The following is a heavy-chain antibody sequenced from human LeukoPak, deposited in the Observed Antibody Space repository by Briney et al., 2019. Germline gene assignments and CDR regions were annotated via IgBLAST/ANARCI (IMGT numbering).Heavy chain of an antibody. V-gene: IGHV4-34*01. D-gene: IGHD4-17*01. Sequence: SSETLSLTCAVYGGSFSGCYWSWIRQPPGKGLEWIGEINHSGSTNYNPSLKSRVTISVDTSKNQFSLKLSSVTAADTAVYYCARVSTVTSDYWGQGTLVTVSS. J-gene: IGHJ4*02. CDR3: ARVSTVTSDY. CDR2: INHSGST. CDR1: GGSFSGCY.